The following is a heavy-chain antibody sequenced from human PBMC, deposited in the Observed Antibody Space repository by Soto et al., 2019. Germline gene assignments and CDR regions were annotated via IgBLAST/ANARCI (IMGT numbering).Heavy chain of an antibody. CDR2: IWNDGSNK. CDR3: ATSNWNVFDY. Sequence: QVQLVESGGGVVQPGGSLRLSCTASGFTFSSYGMHWVRQAPGKGLEWVAVIWNDGSNKLYPDSLKGGFTISRDKPKSALFLQMSSLRAEDTAVYYCATSNWNVFDYWGQRTRVTVSS. J-gene: IGHJ4*02. D-gene: IGHD1-20*01. CDR1: GFTFSSYG. V-gene: IGHV3-33*01.